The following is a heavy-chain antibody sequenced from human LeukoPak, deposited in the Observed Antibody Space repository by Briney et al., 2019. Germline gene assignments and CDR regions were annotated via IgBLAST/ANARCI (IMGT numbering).Heavy chain of an antibody. D-gene: IGHD2-15*01. V-gene: IGHV3-23*01. CDR3: AKQLGYCSDGSCYFPY. CDR2: ISNNGGYT. Sequence: GSLRLSCAASGFTFSSSAMSWVRQAPGKGLEWVSAISNNGGYTYYADSVQGRFTISRDNSKSTLCLQMNSLKAEDTAVYYCAKQLGYCSDGSCYFPYWGQGTLVTVSS. J-gene: IGHJ4*02. CDR1: GFTFSSSA.